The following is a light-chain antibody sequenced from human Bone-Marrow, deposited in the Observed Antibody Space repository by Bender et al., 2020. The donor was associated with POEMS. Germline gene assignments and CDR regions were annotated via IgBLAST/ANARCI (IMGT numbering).Light chain of an antibody. CDR1: SSDVGGYDY. Sequence: QSALTQPASVSGSPGQSITISCTGTSSDVGGYDYVSWYQQYPGKAPKLMIFDVSNRPSGVPDRFSGSKSGYTASLTVSGLQAEDEADYFCSSYEGSNSHVIFGGGTKLSVL. CDR2: DVS. CDR3: SSYEGSNSHVI. J-gene: IGLJ2*01. V-gene: IGLV2-14*01.